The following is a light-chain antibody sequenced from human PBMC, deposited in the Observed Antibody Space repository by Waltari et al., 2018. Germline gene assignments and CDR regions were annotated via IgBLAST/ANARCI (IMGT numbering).Light chain of an antibody. CDR3: AAWDDSLNAVL. Sequence: QSVLTQPPSASGTPGQRVTISCSGSSSNTSSNTVNWYQQLPGTAPKLLIYTNNQRPSGVPDRFSGSKSGTSASLAISGLQSEDEADYYCAAWDDSLNAVLFGGGTKLTVL. J-gene: IGLJ2*01. V-gene: IGLV1-44*01. CDR1: SSNTSSNT. CDR2: TNN.